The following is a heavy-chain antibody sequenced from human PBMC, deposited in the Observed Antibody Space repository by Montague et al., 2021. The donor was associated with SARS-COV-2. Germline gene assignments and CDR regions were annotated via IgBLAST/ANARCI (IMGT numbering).Heavy chain of an antibody. Sequence: TLSLTCTVSGGSISSGGYYWSWIRQHPGKGLEWIGYIYYSGNTYYNPSLKSRVTISVDTSKNQFSLKLSSVTAADTAVYYCARAQLDLDWLSMPSSHWFDPWGQGTRVTVSS. V-gene: IGHV4-31*03. CDR1: GGSISSGGYY. CDR2: IYYSGNT. J-gene: IGHJ5*02. CDR3: ARAQLDLDWLSMPSSHWFDP. D-gene: IGHD3-9*01.